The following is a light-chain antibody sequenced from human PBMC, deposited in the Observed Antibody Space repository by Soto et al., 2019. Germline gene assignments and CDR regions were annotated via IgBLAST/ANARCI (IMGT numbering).Light chain of an antibody. CDR2: AAS. J-gene: IGKJ1*01. CDR1: QSVNSN. V-gene: IGKV3-15*01. CDR3: QQYNYWRT. Sequence: EIVMPQSPATLSVSPGERATLSCRASQSVNSNFAWYQQRPGQAPSLLIYAASTRATGVPARFSGSGSGTEFTLTLSSLQSEDFAVYYCQQYNYWRTFGQGTKVEIK.